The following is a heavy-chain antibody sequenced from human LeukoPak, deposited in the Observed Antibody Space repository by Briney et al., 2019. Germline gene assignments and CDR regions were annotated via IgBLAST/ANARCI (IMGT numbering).Heavy chain of an antibody. D-gene: IGHD4-23*01. CDR1: AFIFSGHW. CDR2: ISYDGSNK. Sequence: SGGSLRLSCEGSAFIFSGHWMNWVRQTPGKGLEWVAIISYDGSNKYYADSVKGRFTISRDNSKNTLYLQMNSLRAEDTAVYYCARGLRWLNNFDYWGQGTLVTVSS. CDR3: ARGLRWLNNFDY. V-gene: IGHV3-30*14. J-gene: IGHJ4*02.